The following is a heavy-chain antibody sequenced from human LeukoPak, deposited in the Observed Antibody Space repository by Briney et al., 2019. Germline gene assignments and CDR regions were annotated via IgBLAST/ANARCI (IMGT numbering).Heavy chain of an antibody. J-gene: IGHJ4*02. Sequence: GGSLRLSCAASGFTFKTYAMTWVRQAPGKGLEWVSGISGSGESTYYADSVKGRFTISGDNSKNTLYLQMNSLRAEDTAVYYCAKDSGYCSSSGCYFDFWGQGTLVSVSS. CDR3: AKDSGYCSSSGCYFDF. V-gene: IGHV3-23*01. CDR2: ISGSGEST. CDR1: GFTFKTYA. D-gene: IGHD2-2*03.